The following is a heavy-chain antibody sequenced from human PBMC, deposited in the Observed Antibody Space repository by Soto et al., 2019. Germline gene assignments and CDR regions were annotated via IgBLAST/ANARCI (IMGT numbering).Heavy chain of an antibody. J-gene: IGHJ5*02. D-gene: IGHD3-10*01. V-gene: IGHV1-18*01. CDR3: ARDHLLLWFGELILGWRGRWFDP. CDR2: ISAYNGNT. Sequence: ASVKVSCKASGYTFTSYGISWVRQAPGQGLEWMGWISAYNGNTNYAQKLQGRVTMTTDTSTSTAYMELRSLRSDNTAVYYCARDHLLLWFGELILGWRGRWFDPWGQGTLVTVSS. CDR1: GYTFTSYG.